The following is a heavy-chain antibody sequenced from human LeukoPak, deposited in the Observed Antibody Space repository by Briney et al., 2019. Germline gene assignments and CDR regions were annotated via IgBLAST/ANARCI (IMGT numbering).Heavy chain of an antibody. CDR1: GGTFSSYA. CDR3: ASHVEVATVPYGMDV. Sequence: SVNVSCKASGGTFSSYAISWVRQAPGQGLEWMGRITPIFGIANYAQKFQGRVTITADKSTSTAYMELSSLRSEDTAVYYCASHVEVATVPYGMDVWGQGTTVTVSS. J-gene: IGHJ6*02. D-gene: IGHD2-21*01. CDR2: ITPIFGIA. V-gene: IGHV1-69*04.